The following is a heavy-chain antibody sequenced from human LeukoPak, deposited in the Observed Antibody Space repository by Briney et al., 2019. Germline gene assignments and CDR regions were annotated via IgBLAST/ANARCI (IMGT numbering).Heavy chain of an antibody. D-gene: IGHD3-10*01. J-gene: IGHJ4*02. CDR2: IDPSDSYT. CDR3: ARRGTTMVRGVIIPFDY. V-gene: IGHV5-10-1*01. Sequence: GESLKISCKGSGYSFTSYWISWVRQLLGKGLEWMGRIDPSDSYTNYSPSFQGHVTISADKSISTAYLQWSSLKASDTAMYYCARRGTTMVRGVIIPFDYWGQGTLVTVSS. CDR1: GYSFTSYW.